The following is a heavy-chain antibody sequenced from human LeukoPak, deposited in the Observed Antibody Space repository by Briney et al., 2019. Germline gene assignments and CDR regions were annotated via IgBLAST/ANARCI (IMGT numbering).Heavy chain of an antibody. J-gene: IGHJ4*02. CDR1: GYTFTSYA. Sequence: ASVKVSCKASGYTFTSYAMNWVRQAPGQGLEWMGWINAYNGNTNYAQKLQGRVTMTTDTSTSTAYMELRSLRSDDTAVYYCARDPAYYGADGYFDYWGQGTLVTVSS. V-gene: IGHV1-18*01. CDR2: INAYNGNT. D-gene: IGHD4-17*01. CDR3: ARDPAYYGADGYFDY.